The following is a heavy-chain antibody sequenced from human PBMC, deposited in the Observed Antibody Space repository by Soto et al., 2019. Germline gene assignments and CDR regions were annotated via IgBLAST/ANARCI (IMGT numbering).Heavy chain of an antibody. CDR1: GYTFTSYA. V-gene: IGHV1-3*01. Sequence: QVQLVQSGAEVKKPGASVKVSCKASGYTFTSYAMHWVRQAPGQRLEWMGWINAGNGNTKYSQKFQGRVTITRDTSASTAYMELSSLSSEDTAVYYCARASSGWLDAFDIWGQGTMVTVSS. CDR3: ARASSGWLDAFDI. J-gene: IGHJ3*02. D-gene: IGHD6-19*01. CDR2: INAGNGNT.